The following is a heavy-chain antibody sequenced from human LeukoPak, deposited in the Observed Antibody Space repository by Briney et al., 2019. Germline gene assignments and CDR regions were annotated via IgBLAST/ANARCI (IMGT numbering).Heavy chain of an antibody. Sequence: GGSLRLSCAASGFTFDDYAMHWVRQAPGKGLEWVSGISWNSGSIGYADSVKGRFTISRDNSKNTLYLQMNSLRAEDTAVYYCAKPPPYYYDSSGYDYWGQGTLVTVSS. J-gene: IGHJ4*02. D-gene: IGHD3-22*01. V-gene: IGHV3-9*01. CDR3: AKPPPYYYDSSGYDY. CDR1: GFTFDDYA. CDR2: ISWNSGSI.